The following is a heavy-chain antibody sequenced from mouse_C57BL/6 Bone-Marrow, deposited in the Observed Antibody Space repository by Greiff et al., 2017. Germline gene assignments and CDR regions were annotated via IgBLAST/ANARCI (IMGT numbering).Heavy chain of an antibody. V-gene: IGHV1-76*01. CDR2: IYPGSGNT. J-gene: IGHJ4*01. CDR1: GYTFTDSY. Sequence: QVQLQQSGAELVRPGASVKLSCKASGYTFTDSYINWVKQRPGQGLEWIARIYPGSGNTYYNEKFKGKATLTAEKSSSTAYMQLSSLTSEDSAVYFCASLDGYYYAMDYWGQGTSVTVSS. CDR3: ASLDGYYYAMDY.